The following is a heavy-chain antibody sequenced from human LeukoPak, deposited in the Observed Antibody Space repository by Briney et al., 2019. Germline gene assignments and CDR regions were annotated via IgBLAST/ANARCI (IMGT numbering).Heavy chain of an antibody. Sequence: GGSLRLSCVASGFTFNNNWMHWVRQAPGKGLVWVSRINNDGSTTSYADSVKGRFTISRDNAKNTLYLQMNSLRAEDTAVYYCARGGGYCSGGSCYGTFDYWGQGTLVTVSS. CDR2: INNDGSTT. J-gene: IGHJ4*02. V-gene: IGHV3-74*01. CDR1: GFTFNNNW. CDR3: ARGGGYCSGGSCYGTFDY. D-gene: IGHD2-15*01.